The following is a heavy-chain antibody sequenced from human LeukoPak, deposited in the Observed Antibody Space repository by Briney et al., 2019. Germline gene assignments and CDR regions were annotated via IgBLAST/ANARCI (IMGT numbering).Heavy chain of an antibody. J-gene: IGHJ4*02. Sequence: SETLSLTCTVSGGSISSYYWSWIRQPPGKGLEWIGYIYYSGSTNYNPSLKSRVTISVDTSKNQFSLKLSSVTAADTAVYYCARLLIEYGDYVDYFDYWGQGTLVTVSS. CDR2: IYYSGST. V-gene: IGHV4-59*01. D-gene: IGHD4-17*01. CDR3: ARLLIEYGDYVDYFDY. CDR1: GGSISSYY.